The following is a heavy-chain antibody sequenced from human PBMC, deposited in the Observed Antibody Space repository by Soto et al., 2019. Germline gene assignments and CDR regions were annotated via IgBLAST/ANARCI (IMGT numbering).Heavy chain of an antibody. V-gene: IGHV3-7*01. CDR3: ARDLAYCSSTSCYVDYYYMDV. CDR2: IKQDGSEK. J-gene: IGHJ6*03. CDR1: GFTFSSYW. D-gene: IGHD2-2*01. Sequence: GGSLRLSCAASGFTFSSYWMSWVRQAPGKGLEWVANIKQDGSEKYYEDSVKGRFTISRDNAKNSLYLQMNSLRAEDTAVYYCARDLAYCSSTSCYVDYYYMDVWGKGTTVTVSS.